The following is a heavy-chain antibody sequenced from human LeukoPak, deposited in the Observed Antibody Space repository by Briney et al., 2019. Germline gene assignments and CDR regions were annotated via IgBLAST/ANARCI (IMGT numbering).Heavy chain of an antibody. J-gene: IGHJ4*02. CDR3: ARGSAAIMGFDY. CDR2: INHSGST. Sequence: PSETLSLTCAVYGGSFSGYYWSWIRQPPGKGLEWIGEINHSGSTNYNPSLKSRVTISVATSKNQFSLKLSSVTAADTAVYYCARGSAAIMGFDYWGQGTLVTVSS. V-gene: IGHV4-34*01. CDR1: GGSFSGYY. D-gene: IGHD2-2*01.